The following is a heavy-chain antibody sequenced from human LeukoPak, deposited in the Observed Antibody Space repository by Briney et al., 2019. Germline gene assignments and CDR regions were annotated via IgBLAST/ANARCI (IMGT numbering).Heavy chain of an antibody. CDR2: INPNSGGT. CDR1: GYTFTGYY. V-gene: IGHV1-2*02. CDR3: ARVEALIIDAFDI. J-gene: IGHJ3*02. Sequence: ASVKVSCKASGYTFTGYYMHWVRQAPGQGLEWMGWINPNSGGTNYAQKFQGRVTMTRDTSISTAYMELSRLRSDDTAVYYCARVEALIIDAFDIWGQGTMVTVSS.